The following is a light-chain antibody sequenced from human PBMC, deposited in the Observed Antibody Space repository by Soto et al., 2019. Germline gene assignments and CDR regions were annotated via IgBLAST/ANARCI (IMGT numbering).Light chain of an antibody. CDR1: SSNIGSHT. V-gene: IGLV1-44*01. CDR3: AAWDGSLNGVV. J-gene: IGLJ2*01. CDR2: SSN. Sequence: QSVLTQPPSASGTPGQRVTIPCSGSSSNIGSHTVNWYQQLPGTAPKLLVYSSNQRPLGVPDRFSGSKSGTSASLAISGLQSEDEADYYCAAWDGSLNGVVFGGGTKLTVL.